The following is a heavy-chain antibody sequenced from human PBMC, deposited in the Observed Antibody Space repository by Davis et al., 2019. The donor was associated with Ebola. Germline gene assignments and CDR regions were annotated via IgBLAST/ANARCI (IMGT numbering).Heavy chain of an antibody. Sequence: HSQTLSLTCAISGDRVSTATARWNWIRQSPSRGLEWLGRTYYRSMWYNDYSPSVKNRIHIYPDTSKNQFSLQLHSVTPEDTAIYYCARDFHGFDIWGQGTMVTVSS. J-gene: IGHJ3*02. CDR2: TYYRSMWYN. CDR3: ARDFHGFDI. CDR1: GDRVSTATAR. V-gene: IGHV6-1*01. D-gene: IGHD2/OR15-2a*01.